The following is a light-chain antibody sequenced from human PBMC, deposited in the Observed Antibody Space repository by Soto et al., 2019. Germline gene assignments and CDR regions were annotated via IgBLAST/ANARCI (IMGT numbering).Light chain of an antibody. J-gene: IGKJ1*01. CDR3: QQYNSYSYT. CDR2: QAS. Sequence: DIQMTQSPFTLSASVGDRVTITCRASQSISDWSAWYQQKPGKAPKLLIYQASNLESGVPSRFSGSGSGTEFNHTISSLQPDDFATYYCQQYNSYSYTFGQGTKVDIK. V-gene: IGKV1-5*03. CDR1: QSISDW.